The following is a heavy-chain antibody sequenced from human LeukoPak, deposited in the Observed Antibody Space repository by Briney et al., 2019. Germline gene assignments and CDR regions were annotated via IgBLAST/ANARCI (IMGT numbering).Heavy chain of an antibody. CDR2: ISASGST. J-gene: IGHJ4*02. D-gene: IGHD3-10*01. CDR1: GGSINSGGYY. V-gene: IGHV4-61*02. CDR3: ARHPRVPLLLWFEKTYYFDY. Sequence: RSSETLSLTCTVSGGSINSGGYYWSWIRQSAGKGLEWIGRISASGSTNYNPSLKSRVTMSVDTSKNQFSLKLSSVTAADTTVYYCARHPRVPLLLWFEKTYYFDYWGQGTLVTVSS.